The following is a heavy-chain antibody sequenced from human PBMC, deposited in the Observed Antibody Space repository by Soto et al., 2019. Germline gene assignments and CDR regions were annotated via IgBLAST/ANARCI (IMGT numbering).Heavy chain of an antibody. D-gene: IGHD3-22*01. CDR2: IKPSGGST. V-gene: IGHV1-46*04. CDR1: GYNFTSYY. J-gene: IGHJ4*02. CDR3: ARAHYDSSGYYYDY. Sequence: QVQLVQSGAEVKKPGASVKVSCKASGYNFTSYYMHWVRQAPGQGLEWMGIIKPSGGSTSYAQKLQGRVTMNRATATSTVYMEMRSLRSEDTAVYYCARAHYDSSGYYYDYWGQGTLVTVSS.